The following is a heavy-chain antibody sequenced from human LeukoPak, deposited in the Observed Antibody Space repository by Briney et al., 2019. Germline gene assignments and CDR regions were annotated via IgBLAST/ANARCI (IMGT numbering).Heavy chain of an antibody. CDR1: GFTFSSYG. V-gene: IGHV3-33*01. CDR2: IWYDGSNK. CDR3: ARDLEGDYFDY. Sequence: GGSLRLSCAASGFTFSSYGMPWVRQAPGKGLEWVAVIWYDGSNKYYADSVKGRFTISRDNSKNTLYLQMNSLRAEDTAVYYCARDLEGDYFDYWGQGTLVTVSS. J-gene: IGHJ4*02. D-gene: IGHD3-16*01.